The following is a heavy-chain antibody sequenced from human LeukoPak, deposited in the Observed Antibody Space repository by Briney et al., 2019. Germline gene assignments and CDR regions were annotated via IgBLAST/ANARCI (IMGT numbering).Heavy chain of an antibody. CDR2: ISGSGVNT. V-gene: IGHV3-23*01. CDR3: ARSRYSNSWLFDY. D-gene: IGHD6-13*01. Sequence: GGSLRLSCAAPGITFSSYAMTWVRQAPGKGLEWVSAISGSGVNTYYAYSVKGRFTISRDNSKNTVYLQMNSLRAEDTAVFYCARSRYSNSWLFDYWGQGTLVTVSS. CDR1: GITFSSYA. J-gene: IGHJ4*02.